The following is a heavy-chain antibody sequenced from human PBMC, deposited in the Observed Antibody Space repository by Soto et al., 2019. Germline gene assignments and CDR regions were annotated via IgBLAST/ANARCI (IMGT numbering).Heavy chain of an antibody. CDR1: GDSMNSEY. Sequence: SETRSLTCSVSGDSMNSEYWTWIRQTPGKGLEWIGYIFPTGTTNYNPSLKSRGIRSVGRSKNQFSLDLFSVTAADTALDYCARCMGYDDSGRFDPTFDRWGQGTRVNVS. V-gene: IGHV4-4*09. D-gene: IGHD3-22*01. J-gene: IGHJ4*02. CDR2: IFPTGTT. CDR3: ARCMGYDDSGRFDPTFDR.